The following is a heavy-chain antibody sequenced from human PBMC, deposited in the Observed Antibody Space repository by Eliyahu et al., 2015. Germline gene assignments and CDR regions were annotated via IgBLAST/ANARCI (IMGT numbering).Heavy chain of an antibody. V-gene: IGHV3-74*01. CDR3: ARVSFNSNCDY. Sequence: DVQLVESGGGLVQPGGSLRLSCAASGFTFSTYWMHWVRQVPGKGLVWVSRITSDGSSTIYADSMKGRFTVSTDNARNTLYLQMNSLRADDTAVYYCARVSFNSNCDYWGQGTLVTVSS. CDR2: ITSDGSST. J-gene: IGHJ4*02. CDR1: GFTFSTYW. D-gene: IGHD2/OR15-2a*01.